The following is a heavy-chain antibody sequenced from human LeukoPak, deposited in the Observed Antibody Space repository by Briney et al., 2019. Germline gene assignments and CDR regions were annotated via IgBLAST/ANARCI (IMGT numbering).Heavy chain of an antibody. D-gene: IGHD2-15*01. J-gene: IGHJ4*02. CDR2: IYPGDSDT. Sequence: GESLKISCKGSGYSFTSYWIGWVRQMPGKGREWMGIIYPGDSDTRYSPSFQGQVTISADKSISTAYLQWSSLKASDTAMYYCARGHSHCSGGSCYSDYWGQGTLVTVSS. V-gene: IGHV5-51*01. CDR1: GYSFTSYW. CDR3: ARGHSHCSGGSCYSDY.